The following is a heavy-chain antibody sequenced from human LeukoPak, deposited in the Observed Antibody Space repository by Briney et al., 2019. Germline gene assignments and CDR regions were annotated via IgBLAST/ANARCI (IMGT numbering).Heavy chain of an antibody. J-gene: IGHJ3*02. CDR1: GFTFSSHA. D-gene: IGHD7-27*01. CDR3: ARKALTVSHSGPFDI. Sequence: GGSPRLSCAASGFTFSSHAMNWVRQAPGKGLERISSISTDSLTIKYADFLSGQFTISRDNAENLLFLQMSSLRAEDTAVYFCARKALTVSHSGPFDIWGQGTFVTVSS. V-gene: IGHV3-48*04. CDR2: ISTDSLTI.